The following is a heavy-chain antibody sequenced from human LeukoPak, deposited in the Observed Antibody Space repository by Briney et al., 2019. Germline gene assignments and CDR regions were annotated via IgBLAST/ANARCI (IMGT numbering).Heavy chain of an antibody. Sequence: GGSLSLSCAASGFTFSSYAMHWVRQAPGKGLEWVAVISYDGSNKYYAASVKGRFTISRDNSKNTLYLQMNSLRAEDTAVYYCAREAYGDPTSFDYWGQGTLVTVSS. CDR1: GFTFSSYA. CDR2: ISYDGSNK. CDR3: AREAYGDPTSFDY. J-gene: IGHJ4*02. D-gene: IGHD4-17*01. V-gene: IGHV3-30-3*01.